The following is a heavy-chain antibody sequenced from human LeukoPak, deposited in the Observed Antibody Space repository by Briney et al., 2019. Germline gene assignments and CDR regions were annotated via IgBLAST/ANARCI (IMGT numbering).Heavy chain of an antibody. CDR1: GFTVSSNY. D-gene: IGHD3-16*02. J-gene: IGHJ4*02. V-gene: IGHV3-23*01. CDR3: AKDRWYYFDY. Sequence: GGSLRLSCAASGFTVSSNYMSWVRQAPGKGLEWVSAISGSGGSAYYADSVKGRFTISRDNSKNTLYLQMNSLRAEDTAVYYCAKDRWYYFDYWGQGTLVTVSS. CDR2: ISGSGGSA.